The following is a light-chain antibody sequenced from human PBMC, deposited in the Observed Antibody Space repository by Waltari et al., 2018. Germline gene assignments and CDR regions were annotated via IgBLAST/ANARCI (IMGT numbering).Light chain of an antibody. CDR2: ESF. J-gene: IGKJ3*01. Sequence: EIVLAQSPATLSLSPGERATLSCRASQSIGSYLAWYQHKPGPAPRLLIYESFNRATGIPARFSGSGSGTDFTLTISSLEPEDFAVYYCQQRYNWPRAFGPGTKVDIK. V-gene: IGKV3-11*01. CDR1: QSIGSY. CDR3: QQRYNWPRA.